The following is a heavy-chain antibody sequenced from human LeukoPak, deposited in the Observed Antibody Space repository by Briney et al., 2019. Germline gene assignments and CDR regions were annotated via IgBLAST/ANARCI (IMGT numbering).Heavy chain of an antibody. D-gene: IGHD3-10*01. J-gene: IGHJ5*02. V-gene: IGHV4-34*01. CDR3: ARGGYFYGSGSYYNEYNWFDP. CDR1: GGSFNGYY. Sequence: SETLSLTCAVYGGSFNGYYWSWLRQPPGKGLEWIGGINHSGSTNYNPSLKSRVTISVDTSKNQFSLKLSSVTAADTAVYYCARGGYFYGSGSYYNEYNWFDPWGQGTLVTVSS. CDR2: INHSGST.